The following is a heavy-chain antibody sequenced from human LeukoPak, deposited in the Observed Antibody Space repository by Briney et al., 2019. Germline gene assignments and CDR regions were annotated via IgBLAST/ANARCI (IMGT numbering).Heavy chain of an antibody. Sequence: PGGSLRLSCAASGFTFSSYRMNWVRQAQGKGLEWVSYISDSGTTIYYADSVKGGFTISRSIAWISLYLQMSSLRAEDTAVYYCARRTTIFGVGYYMDVWGKGTTVTVSS. CDR2: ISDSGTTI. V-gene: IGHV3-48*01. CDR3: ARRTTIFGVGYYMDV. D-gene: IGHD3-3*01. CDR1: GFTFSSYR. J-gene: IGHJ6*03.